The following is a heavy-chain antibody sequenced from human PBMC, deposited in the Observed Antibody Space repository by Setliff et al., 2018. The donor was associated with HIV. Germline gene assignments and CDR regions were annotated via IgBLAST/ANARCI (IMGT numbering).Heavy chain of an antibody. CDR1: GGSISSGGYY. CDR3: ARWHPPYGFWEEDY. V-gene: IGHV4-31*03. J-gene: IGHJ4*02. CDR2: IYYSGST. D-gene: IGHD3-10*01. Sequence: SETLSLTCNVSGGSISSGGYYWGWIRQHPGKGLEWIGFIYYSGSTYYNPSLKSRVTMSVDTSKNQFSLKLSSVTAADTAVYYCARWHPPYGFWEEDYWGQGTLVTVSS.